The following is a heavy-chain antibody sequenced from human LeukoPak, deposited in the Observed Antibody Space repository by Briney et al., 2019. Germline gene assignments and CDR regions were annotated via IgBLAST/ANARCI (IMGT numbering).Heavy chain of an antibody. D-gene: IGHD6-13*01. J-gene: IGHJ1*01. CDR3: ASSSSWPEYFQH. Sequence: PGRSLRLSCAASGFTFDDYAMHWVRQAPGKGLEWVSGISWNSGSIGYADSVKGRFTISRDNAKNSLYLQMNSLRAEDTALYYCASSSSWPEYFQHWGQGTLVTVSS. CDR1: GFTFDDYA. CDR2: ISWNSGSI. V-gene: IGHV3-9*01.